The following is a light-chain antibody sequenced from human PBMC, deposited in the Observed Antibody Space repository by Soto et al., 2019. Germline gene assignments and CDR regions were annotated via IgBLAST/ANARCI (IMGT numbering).Light chain of an antibody. CDR3: FTYAGGGIHDFESGTYV. CDR1: NSYVGTYNL. Sequence: QSALTHPASVSGSPGQSITIACTGRNSYVGTYNLVSWYQQHPGKAPKLIIYEGSKWPSGVSNRFSGSKSGNTASLTISGLQAEDEADYYCFTYAGGGIHDFESGTYVFGTGTKVTVL. J-gene: IGLJ1*01. V-gene: IGLV2-23*01. CDR2: EGS.